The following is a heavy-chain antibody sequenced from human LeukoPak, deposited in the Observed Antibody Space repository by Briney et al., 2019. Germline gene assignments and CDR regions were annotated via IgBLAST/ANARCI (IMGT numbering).Heavy chain of an antibody. CDR2: IYTSGST. D-gene: IGHD3-3*01. V-gene: IGHV4-61*02. CDR1: GGSISSGSYY. CDR3: ARSYYDFWSGYSNYYYMDV. Sequence: PSETLSLTCTVSGGSISSGSYYWSWIRQPAGKGLEWIGRIYTSGSTNYNPSLKSRVTISVDTSKNQFSLKLSSVTAADTAVYYCARSYYDFWSGYSNYYYMDVWGKGTTVTVSS. J-gene: IGHJ6*03.